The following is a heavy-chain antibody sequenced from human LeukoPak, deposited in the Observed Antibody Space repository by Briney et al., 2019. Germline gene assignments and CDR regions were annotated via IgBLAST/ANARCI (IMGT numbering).Heavy chain of an antibody. CDR2: INPSGGST. CDR3: ATHRRDHVKLWFGELSEVGYYYMDV. CDR1: GYTFTSYY. V-gene: IGHV1-46*01. D-gene: IGHD3-10*01. Sequence: ASVKVSCKASGYTFTSYYMHWVRQAPGQGLEWMGIINPSGGSTSYAQKFQGRVTMTRDTSTSTVYMELSSLRSEDTAVYYCATHRRDHVKLWFGELSEVGYYYMDVWGKGTTVTISS. J-gene: IGHJ6*03.